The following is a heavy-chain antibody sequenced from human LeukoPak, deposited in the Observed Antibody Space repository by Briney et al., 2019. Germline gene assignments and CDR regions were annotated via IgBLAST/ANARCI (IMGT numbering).Heavy chain of an antibody. J-gene: IGHJ3*02. CDR1: GGSFSGYS. Sequence: SETRSLTCAVYGGSFSGYSWSWVRQPPGKGLEWIGEILHSGSNNYNPSLKSRVTIAVDTTENQCSLKLSSGTAAYTAVYYCARLEYYDFWSGYYTGRSDDAFDIWGQGKMVTVSS. V-gene: IGHV4-34*12. CDR2: ILHSGSN. CDR3: ARLEYYDFWSGYYTGRSDDAFDI. D-gene: IGHD3-3*01.